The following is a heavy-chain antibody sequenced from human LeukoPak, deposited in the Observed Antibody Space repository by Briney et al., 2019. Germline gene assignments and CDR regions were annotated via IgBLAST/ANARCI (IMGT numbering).Heavy chain of an antibody. J-gene: IGHJ4*02. CDR3: ARVGEMATIRD. Sequence: TSETLSLTCDISGDSISSYYWSWVRQPPGKGLEWIGYIYNSGSIHYNPSLKSRVSISVDTSKNQFSPNLGSVTAADTAVYYCARVGEMATIRDWGPGFLVTVSS. CDR2: IYNSGSI. D-gene: IGHD5-24*01. V-gene: IGHV4-59*01. CDR1: GDSISSYY.